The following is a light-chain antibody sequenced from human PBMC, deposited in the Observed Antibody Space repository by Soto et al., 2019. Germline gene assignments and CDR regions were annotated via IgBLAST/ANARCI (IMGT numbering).Light chain of an antibody. CDR1: SSNIGANSD. J-gene: IGLJ2*01. CDR3: QAYDTSLSGVV. V-gene: IGLV1-40*01. Sequence: QSVLTQPPSVSGAPGQRVTISCTGSSSNIGANSDVHWYQQLPGTAPKLLIYGNSNRPSGVPDRFSGSKSGTSASLAITGLQAEDEADYYCQAYDTSLSGVVFGGGIKLTVL. CDR2: GNS.